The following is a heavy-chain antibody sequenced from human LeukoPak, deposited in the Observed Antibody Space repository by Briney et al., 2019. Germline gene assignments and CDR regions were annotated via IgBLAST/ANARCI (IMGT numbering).Heavy chain of an antibody. J-gene: IGHJ4*02. CDR1: GFTFSSYA. CDR3: ARDPDDYVWGSYRYSRRLDY. D-gene: IGHD3-16*02. Sequence: GGSLRLSCVASGFTFSSYAMHWVRQAPGKGLEWVAVISYDGSNKYYADSVKGRFTISRDNSKNTLYLQMNSLRAEDTAVYYCARDPDDYVWGSYRYSRRLDYWGQGTLVTVSS. CDR2: ISYDGSNK. V-gene: IGHV3-30-3*01.